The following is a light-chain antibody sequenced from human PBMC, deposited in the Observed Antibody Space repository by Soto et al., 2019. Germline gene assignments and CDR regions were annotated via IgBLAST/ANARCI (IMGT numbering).Light chain of an antibody. V-gene: IGKV3-20*01. Sequence: ETVLTQSPGTLYFSPGERATLSCRASQSVDNSHVAWYQQRRGLPPRLLIYGASNRATGIPDRFSGSGSGADFTLTSSRLEPEDFAVYLCQQYGNSPPGTVGQGTRL. CDR1: QSVDNSH. CDR3: QQYGNSPPGT. J-gene: IGKJ5*01. CDR2: GAS.